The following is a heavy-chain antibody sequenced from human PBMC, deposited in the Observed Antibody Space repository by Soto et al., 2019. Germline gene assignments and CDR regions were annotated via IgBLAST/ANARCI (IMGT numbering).Heavy chain of an antibody. D-gene: IGHD2-15*01. Sequence: QVQLVQSGAEVKKPGSSVKVSCKASGGTFRSYAITWLRQAPEQGLEWMGGIIPIFGTANYAQKFQGRVTITADESTSTAYMELSSLRSEDTAVYYCARSWGGDGYSYYFDYWGQGTLVTVSS. CDR1: GGTFRSYA. J-gene: IGHJ4*02. CDR2: IIPIFGTA. V-gene: IGHV1-69*01. CDR3: ARSWGGDGYSYYFDY.